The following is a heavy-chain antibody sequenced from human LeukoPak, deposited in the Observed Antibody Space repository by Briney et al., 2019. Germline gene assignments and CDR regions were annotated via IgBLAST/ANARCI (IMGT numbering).Heavy chain of an antibody. CDR2: IDPDSGGT. CDR3: ARYYSSSSGWFDP. J-gene: IGHJ5*02. Sequence: ASVKVSCKASGYTFTDYYIHWVRQAPGQGLEWMGWIDPDSGGTNYAKKFQGRVTMTRDTSISTAHMELSRLRSDDTAVYYCARYYSSSSGWFDPWGQGTLVTVSS. CDR1: GYTFTDYY. D-gene: IGHD6-6*01. V-gene: IGHV1-2*02.